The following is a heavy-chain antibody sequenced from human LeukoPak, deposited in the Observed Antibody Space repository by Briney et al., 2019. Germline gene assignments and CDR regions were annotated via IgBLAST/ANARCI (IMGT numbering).Heavy chain of an antibody. CDR3: ARDPENPYYYDSSGYHQ. CDR2: INPNSGGT. V-gene: IGHV1-2*02. CDR1: GYTFTGYY. Sequence: ASVKVSCKASGYTFTGYYMHRVRQAPGQGLEWMGWINPNSGGTNYAQKFQGRVTMTRDTSISTAYMELSRLRSDDTAVYYCARDPENPYYYDSSGYHQWGQGTLVTVSS. J-gene: IGHJ4*02. D-gene: IGHD3-22*01.